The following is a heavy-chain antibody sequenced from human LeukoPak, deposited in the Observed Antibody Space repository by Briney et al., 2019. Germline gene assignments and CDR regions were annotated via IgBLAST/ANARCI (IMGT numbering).Heavy chain of an antibody. Sequence: KPSETLSLTCTVSGGSISNYYWSWIRQPPGKGLEWIAYIYYSRSTNYNPSLKSRVAISVDTSKNHFSLKLSSVTAADTAIYYCTRHRGSGFDYWGQGTLVTVSS. CDR2: IYYSRST. J-gene: IGHJ4*02. CDR1: GGSISNYY. CDR3: TRHRGSGFDY. D-gene: IGHD6-19*01. V-gene: IGHV4-59*08.